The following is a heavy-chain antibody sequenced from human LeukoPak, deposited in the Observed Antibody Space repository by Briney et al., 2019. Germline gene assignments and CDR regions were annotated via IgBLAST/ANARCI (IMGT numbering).Heavy chain of an antibody. Sequence: GESLKIFCKGSGYSFTSYWIGWVRQMPGKGLEWMGIIYPGDSDTRYSPSFQGQVTISADKSISTAYLQWSSLKASDTAMYYCARQNKRELRVSYYYYYMDVWGKGTTVTVSS. J-gene: IGHJ6*03. CDR3: ARQNKRELRVSYYYYYMDV. CDR1: GYSFTSYW. D-gene: IGHD1-26*01. CDR2: IYPGDSDT. V-gene: IGHV5-51*01.